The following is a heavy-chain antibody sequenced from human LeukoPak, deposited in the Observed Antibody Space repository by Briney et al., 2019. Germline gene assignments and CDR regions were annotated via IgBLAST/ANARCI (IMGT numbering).Heavy chain of an antibody. CDR3: ARVQSRSPGWFDP. CDR1: GGAFSSYT. J-gene: IGHJ5*02. V-gene: IGHV1-69*02. CDR2: IIPILGIA. Sequence: SVKVSCKASGGAFSSYTISWVRQAPGQGLEWMGRIIPILGIANYAQKFQGRVTITADKSTSTAYMELSSLRSEDTAVYYCARVQSRSPGWFDPWGQGTLVTVSS.